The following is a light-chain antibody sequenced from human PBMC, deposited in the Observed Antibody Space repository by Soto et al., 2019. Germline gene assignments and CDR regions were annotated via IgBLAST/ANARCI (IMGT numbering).Light chain of an antibody. V-gene: IGKV3-20*01. CDR2: DAS. J-gene: IGKJ4*01. CDR3: QQLSSYPLT. Sequence: EFGLTQSPCTLSWSPGERATLSWRASQTVRNNYLAWYQQKNGQAPKLLIYDASSRATGIPDRFSGGGYGTDFNLTISRLEPEDFAVYDCQQLSSYPLTFGGGTKVDIK. CDR1: QTVRNNY.